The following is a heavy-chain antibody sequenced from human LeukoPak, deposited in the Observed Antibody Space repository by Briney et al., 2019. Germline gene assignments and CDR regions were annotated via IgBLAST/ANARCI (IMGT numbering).Heavy chain of an antibody. CDR3: ARGGCSGGSCYDDY. CDR1: GGSISSSSYY. Sequence: PSETLSLTCTVSGGSISSSSYYWGWIRQPPGKGLEWIGSIYYSGSTYYNPSLKSRVTISVDTSKNQFSLKLSSVTAADTAVYYCARGGCSGGSCYDDYWGQGTLVTVSS. D-gene: IGHD2-15*01. CDR2: IYYSGST. J-gene: IGHJ4*02. V-gene: IGHV4-39*07.